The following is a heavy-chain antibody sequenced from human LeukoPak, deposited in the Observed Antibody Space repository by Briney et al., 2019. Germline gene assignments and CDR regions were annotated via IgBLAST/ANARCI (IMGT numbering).Heavy chain of an antibody. D-gene: IGHD3-22*01. CDR2: ISAYNGNT. CDR3: ARDFPNSSGYSY. Sequence: ASVKVSCKASGYTFTGYYMHWVRQAPGQGLEWMGWISAYNGNTNCAQKLQGRVTMTTDTSTSTAYMELRSLRSDDTAVYYCARDFPNSSGYSYWGQGTLVTVSS. V-gene: IGHV1-18*04. CDR1: GYTFTGYY. J-gene: IGHJ4*02.